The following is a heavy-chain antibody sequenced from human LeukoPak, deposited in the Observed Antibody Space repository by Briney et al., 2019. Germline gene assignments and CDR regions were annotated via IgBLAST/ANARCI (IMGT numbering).Heavy chain of an antibody. J-gene: IGHJ4*02. D-gene: IGHD6-19*01. CDR1: GYTFTSYG. CDR2: ISAYNGDT. Sequence: ASVKVSCKASGYTFTSYGISWVRQAPGQGLEWMGWISAYNGDTNYAQKVQGRITMTTDTSTSTAYMELRSLRSDDTAVYYCARGPWSPVAVAGREDYWGQGTLVTVSS. V-gene: IGHV1-18*01. CDR3: ARGPWSPVAVAGREDY.